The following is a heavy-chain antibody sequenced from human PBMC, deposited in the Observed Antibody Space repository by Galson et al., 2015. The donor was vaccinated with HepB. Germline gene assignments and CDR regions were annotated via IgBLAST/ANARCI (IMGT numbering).Heavy chain of an antibody. V-gene: IGHV3-15*01. D-gene: IGHD6-13*01. CDR1: GFTFSNAW. Sequence: LRLSCAASGFTFSNAWMSWVRQAPGKGLEWAGRIKSKTDGGTTDYAAPVKGRFTISRDDSKNTLYLQMNSLKTEDTAVYYCTTEAKYSSSWYAWGQGTLVTVSS. CDR2: IKSKTDGGTT. J-gene: IGHJ5*02. CDR3: TTEAKYSSSWYA.